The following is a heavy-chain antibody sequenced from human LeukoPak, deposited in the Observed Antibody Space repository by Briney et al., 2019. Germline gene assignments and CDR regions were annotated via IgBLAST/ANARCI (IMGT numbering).Heavy chain of an antibody. J-gene: IGHJ4*02. CDR3: IVVLTWKTRFYFDF. D-gene: IGHD3-9*01. CDR1: GHNFDDAW. V-gene: IGHV3-15*01. CDR2: IKSRGSGGAV. Sequence: PGGSLRLSCAVSGHNFDDAWMNWVRQAPGMGPEWHGQIKSRGSGGAVDYAPPAVGRFTISKDDGTNTLYLQMNSLQTEDTAVYYCIVVLTWKTRFYFDFWGQGILVTVSS.